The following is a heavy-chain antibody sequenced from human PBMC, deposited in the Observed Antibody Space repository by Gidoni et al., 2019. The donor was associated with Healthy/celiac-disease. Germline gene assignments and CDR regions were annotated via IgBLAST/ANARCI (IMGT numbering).Heavy chain of an antibody. V-gene: IGHV3-49*04. CDR1: GFTFGDYA. Sequence: EVQLVESGGGLVQPGRSLRLSCTASGFTFGDYARSWVRQAPGKGLAWVGFIRSKAYGGTTEYAASVKGRFTISRDDSKSIAYLQMNSLKTEDTAVYYCTREYYDILTGYYADDYWGQGTLVTVSS. CDR3: TREYYDILTGYYADDY. D-gene: IGHD3-9*01. CDR2: IRSKAYGGTT. J-gene: IGHJ4*02.